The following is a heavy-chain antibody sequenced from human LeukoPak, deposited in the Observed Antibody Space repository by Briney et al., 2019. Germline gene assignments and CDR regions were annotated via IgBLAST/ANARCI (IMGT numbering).Heavy chain of an antibody. Sequence: ASVKVSCKASGYTFTGYYMHWVRQAPGQGLEWMGWINPNSGGTNYAQKFQGRVTMTRDTSISTAYMELSRLRSDDTAVYYCATDGVGATRKSWVDYWGQGTLVTASS. J-gene: IGHJ4*02. D-gene: IGHD1-26*01. V-gene: IGHV1-2*02. CDR2: INPNSGGT. CDR3: ATDGVGATRKSWVDY. CDR1: GYTFTGYY.